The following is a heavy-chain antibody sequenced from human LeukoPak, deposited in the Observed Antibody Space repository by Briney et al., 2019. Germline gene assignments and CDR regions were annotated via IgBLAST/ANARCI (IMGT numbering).Heavy chain of an antibody. Sequence: PSETLSLTCTVSGGSISRSSYYWGWIRQPPGKGLEWIGSIYYSGSTYYNPSLKSRVTISVDTSKNQFSLKLSSVTAADTAVYYCARRSRYDFWSGYYGGDITFDYWGQGTLVTVSS. CDR2: IYYSGST. CDR3: ARRSRYDFWSGYYGGDITFDY. J-gene: IGHJ4*02. D-gene: IGHD3-3*01. CDR1: GGSISRSSYY. V-gene: IGHV4-39*01.